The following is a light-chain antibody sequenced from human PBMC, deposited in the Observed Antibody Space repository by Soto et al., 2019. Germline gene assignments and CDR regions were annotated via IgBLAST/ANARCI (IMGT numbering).Light chain of an antibody. Sequence: EIVLTQSPATLPLSPGERATLSCRASQSVSSYLAWYQQKPGQAPRLLIYDASNRATGIPARFSGSGVGTDFTRTISSLEPEDFAVYYCQQRSNWPSGTFGQGTKVEIK. CDR1: QSVSSY. J-gene: IGKJ1*01. V-gene: IGKV3-11*01. CDR2: DAS. CDR3: QQRSNWPSGT.